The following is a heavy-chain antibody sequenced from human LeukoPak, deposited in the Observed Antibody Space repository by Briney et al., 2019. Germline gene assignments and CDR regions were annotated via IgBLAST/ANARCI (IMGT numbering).Heavy chain of an antibody. V-gene: IGHV4-39*01. CDR1: GGSTSSSCYY. D-gene: IGHD3-10*01. J-gene: IGHJ4*02. CDR2: IYYSGST. Sequence: SEALSLTCTASGGSTSSSCYYWCWIRQPPGKGLEGFGSIYYSGSTYYNPSLKSRVTISGDTSKNQLSLKLSSVTAADTPVYYCARHVSFLYGSGSYYPPYFDYWGQGTLVTVSS. CDR3: ARHVSFLYGSGSYYPPYFDY.